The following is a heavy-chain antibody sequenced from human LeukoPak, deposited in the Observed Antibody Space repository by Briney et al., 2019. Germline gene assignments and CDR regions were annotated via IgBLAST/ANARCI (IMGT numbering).Heavy chain of an antibody. CDR1: GYTFSNFW. Sequence: GESLKISCKGSGYTFSNFWIGWVRQMPGKGLEWMGVIYPGDSDTRYSPSVQGQVTISADKSISTAYLQWNSLKASDTAMYYCARPHTLDRNTKYYLDYWGQGTLVTVSS. D-gene: IGHD2/OR15-2a*01. J-gene: IGHJ4*02. CDR2: IYPGDSDT. CDR3: ARPHTLDRNTKYYLDY. V-gene: IGHV5-51*01.